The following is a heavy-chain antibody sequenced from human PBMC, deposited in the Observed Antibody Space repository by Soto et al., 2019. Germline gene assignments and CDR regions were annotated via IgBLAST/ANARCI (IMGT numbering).Heavy chain of an antibody. J-gene: IGHJ6*02. CDR1: GFTFSSYG. CDR3: AKSVTVNYGSGVYGMDV. Sequence: QVQLVESGGGVVQPGRSLRLSCAASGFTFSSYGMHWVRQAPGKGLEWVAVIWYDGSNKYYADSVKGRFTISRDNSKNTLYLQMNSLRAEDTAVYYCAKSVTVNYGSGVYGMDVWGQGTTVTVSS. CDR2: IWYDGSNK. V-gene: IGHV3-33*06. D-gene: IGHD3-10*01.